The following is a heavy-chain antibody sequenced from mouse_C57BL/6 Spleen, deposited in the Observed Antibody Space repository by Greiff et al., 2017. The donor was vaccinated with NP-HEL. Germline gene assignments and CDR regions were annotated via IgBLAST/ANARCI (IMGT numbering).Heavy chain of an antibody. J-gene: IGHJ4*01. CDR1: GYTFTNYW. CDR2: IYPGGGYT. V-gene: IGHV1-63*01. D-gene: IGHD2-1*01. Sequence: VMLVESGAELVRPGTSVKMSCKASGYTFTNYWIGWAKQRPGHGLEWIGDIYPGGGYTNYNEKFKGKATLTADKSSSTAYMQFSSLTSEDSAIYYCARREIYYGNYGAMDYWGQGTSVTVSS. CDR3: ARREIYYGNYGAMDY.